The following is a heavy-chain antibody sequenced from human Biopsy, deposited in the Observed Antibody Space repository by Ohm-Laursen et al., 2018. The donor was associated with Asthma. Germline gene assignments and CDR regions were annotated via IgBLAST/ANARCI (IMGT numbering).Heavy chain of an antibody. CDR2: ISYDGSNK. CDR3: AKDTEGRYDFWSGLSYNYYGMDV. J-gene: IGHJ6*02. Sequence: SLRLSCAASGFTFSSYGMYWVLQAPGKGLEWVAVISYDGSNKYYADSVKGRFTISRDNSKNTLYLQMNSLRAEDTAVYYCAKDTEGRYDFWSGLSYNYYGMDVWGQGTTVTVSS. V-gene: IGHV3-30*18. CDR1: GFTFSSYG. D-gene: IGHD3-3*01.